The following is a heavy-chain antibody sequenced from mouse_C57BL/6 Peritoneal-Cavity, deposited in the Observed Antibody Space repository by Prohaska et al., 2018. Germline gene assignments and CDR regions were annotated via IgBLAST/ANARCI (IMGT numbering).Heavy chain of an antibody. D-gene: IGHD4-1*01. Sequence: PGASVKLSCKASGYTFTSYWMHWVKKRPGQCLEWIGNINPSNGGTNYNEKFKSKATLTVDKASSTAYMQLSSLTSEDSAVYYCARSPSSGYWGQGTTLTVSS. CDR2: INPSNGGT. V-gene: IGHV1-53*01. CDR3: ARSPSSGY. J-gene: IGHJ2*01. CDR1: GYTFTSYW.